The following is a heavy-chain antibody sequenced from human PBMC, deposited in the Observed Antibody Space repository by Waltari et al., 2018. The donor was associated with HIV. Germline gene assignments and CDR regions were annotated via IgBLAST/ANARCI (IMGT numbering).Heavy chain of an antibody. CDR1: GYSISSGYY. D-gene: IGHD3-3*01. CDR3: ASQKLGGYDFWSGYSRAGAFDP. J-gene: IGHJ5*02. Sequence: QVQLQESGPGLVKPSETLSLTCAVSGYSISSGYYWGWLRQPPGQGLEWIGSIYHSGSTYYNPSLKSRVTISVDTSKNQFSLKLSSVTAADTAVYYCASQKLGGYDFWSGYSRAGAFDPWGQGTLVTVSS. CDR2: IYHSGST. V-gene: IGHV4-38-2*01.